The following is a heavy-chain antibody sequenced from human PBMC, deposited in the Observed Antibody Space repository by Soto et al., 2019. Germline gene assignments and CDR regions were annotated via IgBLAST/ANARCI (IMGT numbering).Heavy chain of an antibody. V-gene: IGHV4-39*01. CDR2: IKYSGHT. Sequence: SETLSLTCTVSGGSISSISYYWGWIRQPPGKGLEWIGSIKYSGHTFYNPSLKSRVTMSVDTSKNQFSLRLSSVTAAETAVYYCARVDIAVVPSPTFDYWGQGTLVPVSS. CDR3: ARVDIAVVPSPTFDY. D-gene: IGHD2-2*01. CDR1: GGSISSISYY. J-gene: IGHJ4*02.